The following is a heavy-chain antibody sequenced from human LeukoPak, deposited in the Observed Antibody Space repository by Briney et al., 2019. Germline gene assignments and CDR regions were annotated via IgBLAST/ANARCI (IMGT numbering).Heavy chain of an antibody. CDR2: IGSDTSNK. Sequence: GRSLRLSCAASGFTFSAYGIHCVRQAPGKGLEWVAIIGSDTSNKYYADSVKGRFTISRDNSKNTLYLQMNSLRAEDTAVYYCARRGSGTYSFDYWGQGTLVTVSS. CDR3: ARRGSGTYSFDY. V-gene: IGHV3-33*01. D-gene: IGHD3-10*01. J-gene: IGHJ4*02. CDR1: GFTFSAYG.